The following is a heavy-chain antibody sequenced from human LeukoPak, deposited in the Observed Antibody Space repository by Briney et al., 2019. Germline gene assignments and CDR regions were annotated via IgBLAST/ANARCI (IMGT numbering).Heavy chain of an antibody. CDR2: ISSSSSYI. J-gene: IGHJ4*02. Sequence: GGSLRLSCAASGFTFSSYSMNWVRQAPGKGLGWVSSISSSSSYIYYADSVKGRFTISRDNAKNSLYLQMNSLRAEDTAVYYCASIPGSVGFDYWGQGTLVTVSS. CDR3: ASIPGSVGFDY. D-gene: IGHD2-21*01. CDR1: GFTFSSYS. V-gene: IGHV3-21*01.